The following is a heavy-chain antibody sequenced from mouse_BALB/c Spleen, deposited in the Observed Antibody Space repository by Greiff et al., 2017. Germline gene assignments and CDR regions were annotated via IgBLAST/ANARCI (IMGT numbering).Heavy chain of an antibody. CDR1: GYTFTSYT. Sequence: VQLQQSAAELARPGASVKMSCKASGYTFTSYTMHWVKQRPGQGLEWIGYINPSSGYTEYNQKFKDKTTLTADKSSSTAYMQLSSLTSEDSAVYYCARGVYEGWYFDVWGAGTTVTVSS. CDR2: INPSSGYT. D-gene: IGHD2-12*01. V-gene: IGHV1-4*02. J-gene: IGHJ1*01. CDR3: ARGVYEGWYFDV.